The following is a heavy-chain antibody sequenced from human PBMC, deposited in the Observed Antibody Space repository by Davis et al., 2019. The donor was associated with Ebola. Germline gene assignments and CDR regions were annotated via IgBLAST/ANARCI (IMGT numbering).Heavy chain of an antibody. V-gene: IGHV1-18*04. CDR3: ARLTYEYRFLRGVDYYYYYMDV. Sequence: ASVKVSCKASGYTFTGYYIHWVRQAPGQGLEWMGWVSAYNGNTNYAQKFQGRVTMTTDTSTSTAYMELRSLRSDDTAVYYCARLTYEYRFLRGVDYYYYYMDVWGKGTTVTVSS. J-gene: IGHJ6*03. CDR1: GYTFTGYY. D-gene: IGHD3-3*01. CDR2: VSAYNGNT.